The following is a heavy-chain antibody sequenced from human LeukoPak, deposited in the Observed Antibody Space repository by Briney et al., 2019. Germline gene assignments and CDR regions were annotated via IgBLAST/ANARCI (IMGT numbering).Heavy chain of an antibody. CDR3: ARDPAGSGWYDP. D-gene: IGHD1-26*01. Sequence: SETLSLTCTVSGGSISSHYWGWIRQPPGKGLEWIGYMSYAGTTKYNPSLKSRVTISVDTSKSQVSMKLTSVSAADTAVYHCARDPAGSGWYDPWGPGTLVAVSS. J-gene: IGHJ5*02. CDR2: MSYAGTT. CDR1: GGSISSHY. V-gene: IGHV4-59*11.